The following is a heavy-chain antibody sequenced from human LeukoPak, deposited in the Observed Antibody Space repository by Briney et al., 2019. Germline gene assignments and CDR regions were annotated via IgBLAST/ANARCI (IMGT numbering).Heavy chain of an antibody. J-gene: IGHJ6*02. CDR2: MNPNSGNT. D-gene: IGHD2-2*02. CDR3: ARARGYCSSTSCYKDYYYGMDV. Sequence: ASVKVSCKASGYTFTSYDINWVRRATGQGLEWMGWMNPNSGNTGYAQKFQGRVTMTRNTSISTAYMELSSLRSEDTAVYYCARARGYCSSTSCYKDYYYGMDVWGQGTTVTVSS. V-gene: IGHV1-8*01. CDR1: GYTFTSYD.